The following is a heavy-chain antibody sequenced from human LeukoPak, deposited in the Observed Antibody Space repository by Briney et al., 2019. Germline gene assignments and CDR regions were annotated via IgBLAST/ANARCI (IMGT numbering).Heavy chain of an antibody. CDR1: GFTFSSYA. CDR2: ISYDGSNK. J-gene: IGHJ4*02. D-gene: IGHD5-18*01. CDR3: ARFIQLWRTFDY. Sequence: GRSLRLSCAASGFTFSSYAMHWVRQAPGKGLEWVAVISYDGSNKYYADSVKGRFTISRDNSKNTLYLQMNSPRAEDTAVYYCARFIQLWRTFDYWGQGTLVTVSS. V-gene: IGHV3-30-3*01.